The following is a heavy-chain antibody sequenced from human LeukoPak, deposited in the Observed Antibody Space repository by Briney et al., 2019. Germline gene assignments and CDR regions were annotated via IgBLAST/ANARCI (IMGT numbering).Heavy chain of an antibody. J-gene: IGHJ3*02. CDR2: IFYSGST. CDR3: ARESGAYCSSTSCGQITAFDI. Sequence: PSETLSLTCTVSGGSISSYYWSWIRQPPGKGLEWIGYIFYSGSTNYNPSLKSRVTISVDTSKNQFSLKLSSVTAADTAVYYCARESGAYCSSTSCGQITAFDIWGQGTMVTVSS. D-gene: IGHD2-2*01. CDR1: GGSISSYY. V-gene: IGHV4-59*12.